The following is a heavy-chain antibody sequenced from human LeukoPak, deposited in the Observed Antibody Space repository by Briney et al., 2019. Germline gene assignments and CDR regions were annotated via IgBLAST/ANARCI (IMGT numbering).Heavy chain of an antibody. CDR3: VRVYSFGHYGMDV. J-gene: IGHJ6*02. Sequence: TRGSMTLSCAASGFTFSTYATSWVRQAPGKGLEWVSAISGSGGSTYYADSVKGRFTISSDNSKHTLYLQMSSLRAEDTAVYFCVRVYSFGHYGMDVWGEG. CDR2: ISGSGGST. V-gene: IGHV3-23*01. CDR1: GFTFSTYA. D-gene: IGHD2-15*01.